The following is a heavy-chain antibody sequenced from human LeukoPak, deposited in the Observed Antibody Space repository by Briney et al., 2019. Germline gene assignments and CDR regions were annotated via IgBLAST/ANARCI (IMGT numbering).Heavy chain of an antibody. CDR1: GYTFTSYG. Sequence: ASVKVSCEASGYTFTSYGISWVRQAPGQGLEWMGWISAYNGNTNYAQKLQGRVTMTEDTSTDTAYMELSSLRSEDTAVYYCATGISIAAAGTLGWFDPWGQGTLVTVSS. V-gene: IGHV1-18*01. CDR2: ISAYNGNT. CDR3: ATGISIAAAGTLGWFDP. D-gene: IGHD6-13*01. J-gene: IGHJ5*02.